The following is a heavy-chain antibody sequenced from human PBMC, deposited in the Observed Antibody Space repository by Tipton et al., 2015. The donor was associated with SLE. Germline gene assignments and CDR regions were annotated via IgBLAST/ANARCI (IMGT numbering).Heavy chain of an antibody. J-gene: IGHJ3*02. V-gene: IGHV4-39*07. CDR2: IYHSGST. CDR1: GGSISSSSYY. Sequence: TLSLTCTVSGGSISSSSYYWGWIRQPPGKGLEWIGSIYHSGSTYYNPSLKSRVTISVDTSKNQFSLKLSSVTAADTAVYYCARGDDAFDIWGQGTMVTVSS. CDR3: ARGDDAFDI.